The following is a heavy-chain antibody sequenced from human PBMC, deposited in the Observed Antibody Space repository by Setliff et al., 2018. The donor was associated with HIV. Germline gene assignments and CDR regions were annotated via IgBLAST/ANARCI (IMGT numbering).Heavy chain of an antibody. J-gene: IGHJ3*02. CDR3: ARTQVASPDTHTTIVVTIMDAFDI. CDR2: INPNSGGT. Sequence: ASVKVSCKASGYTFTGYYMHWVRQAPGQGFEWMGWINPNSGGTNYAQKFQGRVTMTRDTSISTTYVELSRLRFDDTAVYYCARTQVASPDTHTTIVVTIMDAFDISGQGTMVTVSS. D-gene: IGHD3-22*01. V-gene: IGHV1-2*02. CDR1: GYTFTGYY.